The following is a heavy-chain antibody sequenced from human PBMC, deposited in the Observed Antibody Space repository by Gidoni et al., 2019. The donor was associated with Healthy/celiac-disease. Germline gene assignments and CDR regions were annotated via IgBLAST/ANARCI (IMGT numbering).Heavy chain of an antibody. J-gene: IGHJ6*03. D-gene: IGHD6-19*01. V-gene: IGHV3-7*03. CDR2: IKQDGSEK. Sequence: EVQLVESGGGLVQPGGSLRLSCAASGFTFSSYWMSWVRQAPGKGLEWVANIKQDGSEKYYVDSVKGRFTISRDNAKNSLYLQMNSLRAEDTAVYYCARESGWYRTKGYYYYMDVWGKGTTVTVSS. CDR1: GFTFSSYW. CDR3: ARESGWYRTKGYYYYMDV.